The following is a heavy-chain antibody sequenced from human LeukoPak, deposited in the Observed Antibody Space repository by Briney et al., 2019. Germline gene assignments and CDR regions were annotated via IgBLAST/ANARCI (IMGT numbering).Heavy chain of an antibody. CDR2: ISYDGSNK. D-gene: IGHD3-22*01. CDR1: GFTFSSYA. Sequence: GRSLRLSCAASGFTFSSYAMHWVRQAPGKGQEWVAVISYDGSNKYYADSVKGRFTISRDNSKNTLYLQMNSLRAEDTAVYYCARPYPYDSSGYYSHRDDYWGQGTLVTVSS. CDR3: ARPYPYDSSGYYSHRDDY. J-gene: IGHJ4*02. V-gene: IGHV3-30*04.